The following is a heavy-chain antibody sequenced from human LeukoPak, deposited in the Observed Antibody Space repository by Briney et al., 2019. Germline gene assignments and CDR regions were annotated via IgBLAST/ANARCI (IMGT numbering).Heavy chain of an antibody. Sequence: GSLRLSCAASGFTFSSYGMHWVRQAPGKGLEWVAVIWYDGSNKYYADSVEGRFTISRDNSKNTLYLQMSSLRAEDTAVYYCARETVGATSDYGMDVWGQGTTVTVSS. D-gene: IGHD1-26*01. CDR2: IWYDGSNK. CDR3: ARETVGATSDYGMDV. J-gene: IGHJ6*02. V-gene: IGHV3-33*01. CDR1: GFTFSSYG.